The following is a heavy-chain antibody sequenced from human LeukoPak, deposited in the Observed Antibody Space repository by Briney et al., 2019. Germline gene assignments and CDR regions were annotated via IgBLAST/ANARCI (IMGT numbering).Heavy chain of an antibody. J-gene: IGHJ4*02. CDR2: IYYGGTT. Sequence: PSGTLPLTCTVSGGSISSGGYYWGWVRQHPGRGLEWIGYIYYGGTTYYNPSLKSRITLSVDTSKNQFSLHLSSVTDADTAVYYCARAITVTAFDSWGQGTLVTVSA. CDR1: GGSISSGGYY. D-gene: IGHD4-17*01. CDR3: ARAITVTAFDS. V-gene: IGHV4-31*03.